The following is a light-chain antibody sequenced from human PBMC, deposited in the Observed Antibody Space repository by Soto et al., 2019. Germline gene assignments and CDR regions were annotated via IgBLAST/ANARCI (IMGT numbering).Light chain of an antibody. V-gene: IGKV1-13*02. CDR3: QKFNRYSLT. CDR1: QGISNA. J-gene: IGKJ4*01. Sequence: AVQLTQSPSSLSASVGDRITITCPASQGISNALAWYQQKPGKPPNLLIYDASTLHDGVPSRFSGSGSGKDFTLTISSLQPEDFATYFCQKFNRYSLTFGGGTKVEIK. CDR2: DAS.